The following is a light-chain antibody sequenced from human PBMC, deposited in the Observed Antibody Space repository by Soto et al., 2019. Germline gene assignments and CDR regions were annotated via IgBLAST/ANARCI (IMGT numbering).Light chain of an antibody. Sequence: DIVMTQSPDSLAMSLGERATINCKSSQSVLSNSNNQNYLAWYQQKPGQPPKLLIYWASTRESGVPDRFSGSGSGTDFTLIVSRLHAEDVAVYYCQQYFSTPTFGGGTKVEI. CDR2: WAS. J-gene: IGKJ4*01. V-gene: IGKV4-1*01. CDR1: QSVLSNSNNQNY. CDR3: QQYFSTPT.